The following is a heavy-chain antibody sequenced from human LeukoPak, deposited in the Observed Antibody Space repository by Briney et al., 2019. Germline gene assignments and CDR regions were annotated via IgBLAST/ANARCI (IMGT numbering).Heavy chain of an antibody. D-gene: IGHD4-11*01. Sequence: PGGSLRLSCAASGFIFSGYGMYWVRQAPGKGLEWVADVWNDGSKTYYADSVKGRFTISRDNSKNTLYLQMDSLKPEDTAVYYCARGVRTVDYWGQGTLVTASS. CDR2: VWNDGSKT. V-gene: IGHV3-33*01. J-gene: IGHJ4*02. CDR1: GFIFSGYG. CDR3: ARGVRTVDY.